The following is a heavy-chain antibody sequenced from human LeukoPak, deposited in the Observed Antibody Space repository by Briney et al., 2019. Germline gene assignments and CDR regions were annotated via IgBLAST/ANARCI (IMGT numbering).Heavy chain of an antibody. Sequence: GGSLRLSCVASGFTFSESWMTWVRQAPGKGLEWVASIKHDEREEYYADSVKGRFSMSRDNGKNSLYLQMNSLRADDTAMYYCARDRLLYNYFDSWGQGTLVAVSS. CDR2: IKHDEREE. D-gene: IGHD6-6*01. CDR3: ARDRLLYNYFDS. J-gene: IGHJ5*01. V-gene: IGHV3-7*01. CDR1: GFTFSESW.